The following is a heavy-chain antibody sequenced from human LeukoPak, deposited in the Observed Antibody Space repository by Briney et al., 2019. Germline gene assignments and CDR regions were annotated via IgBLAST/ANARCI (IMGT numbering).Heavy chain of an antibody. CDR2: INSDGSST. D-gene: IGHD3-22*01. CDR1: GFTFSSYW. V-gene: IGHV3-74*01. J-gene: IGHJ4*02. Sequence: GGSLGLSCAASGFTFSSYWMHWVRQAPGKGLVWVSRINSDGSSTSYADSVKGRFTISRDNAKNTLYLQMNSLRAEDTAVYYCARESSEYYYDSSGYYHDYWGQGTLVTVSS. CDR3: ARESSEYYYDSSGYYHDY.